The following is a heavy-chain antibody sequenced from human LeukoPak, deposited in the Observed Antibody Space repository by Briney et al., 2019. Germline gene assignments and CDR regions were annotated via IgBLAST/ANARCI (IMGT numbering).Heavy chain of an antibody. Sequence: LSGGSLRLSCAASGFTFSTYAMSWVRQTPGKWLEWVSGISGSGGNTYHADSVKGRFTIYRDNSKNTLYLQMKSLRAEDTAVYYCARLAWLDRNFDYWGQGTLLTVSS. CDR3: ARLAWLDRNFDY. CDR1: GFTFSTYA. J-gene: IGHJ4*02. V-gene: IGHV3-23*01. D-gene: IGHD6-19*01. CDR2: ISGSGGNT.